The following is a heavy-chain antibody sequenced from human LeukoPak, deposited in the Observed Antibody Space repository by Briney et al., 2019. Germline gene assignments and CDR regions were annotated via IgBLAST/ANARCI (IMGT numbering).Heavy chain of an antibody. D-gene: IGHD1-26*01. CDR2: ISGCGGGT. V-gene: IGHV3-23*01. CDR1: GFTFSSYW. Sequence: GGSLRLSCAASGFTFSSYWMHWVRQAADKGLEWVSTISGCGGGTYYADSVKGRFTISRDDSKNTLYLQMNSLRADDTAVYYCAKDLGRYRNNFFDYWGQGNLVTVSS. CDR3: AKDLGRYRNNFFDY. J-gene: IGHJ4*02.